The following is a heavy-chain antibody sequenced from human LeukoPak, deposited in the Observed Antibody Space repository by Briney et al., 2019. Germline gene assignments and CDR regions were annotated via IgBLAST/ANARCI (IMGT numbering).Heavy chain of an antibody. CDR3: ARSSGSGYDYGPFDY. V-gene: IGHV1-46*01. Sequence: ASVKVSCKASGYTFTSYYMHWVRQAPGQGLEWMGIINPSGGSTSYAQKFQGRVTMTRDTPTSTVYMELSSLRSKDTAVYYCARSSGSGYDYGPFDYWGQGTLVTVSS. D-gene: IGHD5-12*01. J-gene: IGHJ4*02. CDR1: GYTFTSYY. CDR2: INPSGGST.